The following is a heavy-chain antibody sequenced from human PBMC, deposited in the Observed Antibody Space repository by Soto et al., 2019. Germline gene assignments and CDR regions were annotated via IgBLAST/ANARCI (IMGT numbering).Heavy chain of an antibody. CDR2: IIPIFGTA. CDR1: GGTFSSYA. D-gene: IGHD3-16*01. V-gene: IGHV1-69*01. Sequence: QVQLVQSGAEVKKPGSSVKVSCKASGGTFSSYAISWVRQAPGQGLEWMGGIIPIFGTANYAQKFQGRVTITADDSTRPAYRGLGRLRSGDRGGNYLAIQEGGGNDYWGQGTLVTVSS. CDR3: AIQEGGGNDY. J-gene: IGHJ4*02.